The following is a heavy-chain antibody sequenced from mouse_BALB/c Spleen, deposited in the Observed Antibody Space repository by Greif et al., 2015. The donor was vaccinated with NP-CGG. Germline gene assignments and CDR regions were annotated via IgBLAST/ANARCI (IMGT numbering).Heavy chain of an antibody. Sequence: VKLMESGPGLVQPSQSLSITCTVSGFSLTSYGVHWVRQSPGKGLEWLGVIWSGGSTDYNAAFISRLSISKDKSKSQVFFKMNSLQANDTAIYYCAREGITTVVAEGWYFDVWGAGTTVTVSS. D-gene: IGHD1-1*01. CDR2: IWSGGST. J-gene: IGHJ1*01. CDR3: AREGITTVVAEGWYFDV. CDR1: GFSLTSYG. V-gene: IGHV2-2*02.